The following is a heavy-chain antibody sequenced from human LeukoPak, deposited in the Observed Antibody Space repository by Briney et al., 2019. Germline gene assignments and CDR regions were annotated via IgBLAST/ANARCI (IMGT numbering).Heavy chain of an antibody. Sequence: GGSLRLSCAASGFTFSSYAMHWVRRAPGKGLEYVSAISSNGGSTDYANSVKGRFTISRDNSKTTLYLQMGSLRAEDMAVYYCARGPITMIVVVITVLFAYWGQGTLVTVSS. V-gene: IGHV3-64*01. D-gene: IGHD3-22*01. J-gene: IGHJ4*02. CDR1: GFTFSSYA. CDR2: ISSNGGST. CDR3: ARGPITMIVVVITVLFAY.